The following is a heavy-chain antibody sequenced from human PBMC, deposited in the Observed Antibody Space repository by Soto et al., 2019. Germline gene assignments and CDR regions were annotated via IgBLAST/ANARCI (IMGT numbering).Heavy chain of an antibody. CDR1: GYTFTSYY. CDR3: ARVEGLDPHYYGMDV. CDR2: INPSGGST. Sequence: QVQLVQSGAEVKKPGASVKVSCKASGYTFTSYYMHWVRQAPGQGLEWMGIINPSGGSTSYAQKFQGRVTMTRDTSTSTVYMELSSLRSEDTAVYYCARVEGLDPHYYGMDVWGQGTTVTVSS. V-gene: IGHV1-46*01. J-gene: IGHJ6*02.